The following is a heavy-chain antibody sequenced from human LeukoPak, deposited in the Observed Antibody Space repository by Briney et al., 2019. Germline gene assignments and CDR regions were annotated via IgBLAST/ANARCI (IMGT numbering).Heavy chain of an antibody. J-gene: IGHJ4*02. CDR1: GFTFSSYG. V-gene: IGHV3-30*18. D-gene: IGHD1-7*01. CDR3: AETGPTDY. CDR2: ISDDGSNK. Sequence: PGRSLRLSCAASGFTFSSYGMHWVRQAPGKGLEWVAAISDDGSNKHYADSVKGRFTISRDNSKNTMYLQMNSLRVEDTAEYLCAETGPTDYWGQGTLVTVSS.